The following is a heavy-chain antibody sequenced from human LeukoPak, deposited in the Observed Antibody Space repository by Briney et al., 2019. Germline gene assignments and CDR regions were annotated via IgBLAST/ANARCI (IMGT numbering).Heavy chain of an antibody. D-gene: IGHD5-18*01. CDR3: AREIGPIQLHLWGSAFDY. CDR1: GYTFTNYY. J-gene: IGHJ4*02. V-gene: IGHV1-46*01. CDR2: INPRGGST. Sequence: ASVKVSCKASGYTFTNYYMHWVRQAPGQGLAWMGIINPRGGSTSYAQKFQGRVTMTRDTSTSTVYMELSSLRSEDTAVYYCAREIGPIQLHLWGSAFDYWGQGTLVTVSS.